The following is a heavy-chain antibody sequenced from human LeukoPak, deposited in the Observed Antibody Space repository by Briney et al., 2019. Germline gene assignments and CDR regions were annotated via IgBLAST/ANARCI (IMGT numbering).Heavy chain of an antibody. CDR1: GFTFSNYA. V-gene: IGHV3-23*01. CDR3: ATHPGNYFRGIDY. J-gene: IGHJ4*02. CDR2: ISGSGANT. Sequence: GGSLRLSCAASGFTFSNYAMSWVRQAPGKGLEWVSGISGSGANTWFADSVKGRFTISRDNSKNTLYLQMNSLRAEDTAVYYCATHPGNYFRGIDYWGQGTLVTVSS. D-gene: IGHD4-11*01.